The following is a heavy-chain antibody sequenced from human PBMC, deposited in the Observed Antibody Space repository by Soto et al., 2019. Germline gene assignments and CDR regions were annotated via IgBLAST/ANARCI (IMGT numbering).Heavy chain of an antibody. Sequence: PSETLSLTCTVSGGSISSGGYYWSWIRQHPGKGLEWIGYIYYSGSTYYNPSLKSRVTISVDTSKNQFSLKLSSVTAADTAVYYCARSGYSYGPNPLLYWGQGTLVTVS. CDR1: GGSISSGGYY. J-gene: IGHJ4*02. V-gene: IGHV4-31*03. D-gene: IGHD5-18*01. CDR3: ARSGYSYGPNPLLY. CDR2: IYYSGST.